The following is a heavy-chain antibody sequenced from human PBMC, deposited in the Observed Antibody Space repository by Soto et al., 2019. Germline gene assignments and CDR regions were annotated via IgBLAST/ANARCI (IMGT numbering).Heavy chain of an antibody. Sequence: SVKVSCKASGGTFSSYAISWVRQAPGQGLEWMGGITPIFGTANYAQKFQGRVTITADESTSTAYMELSSLRSEDTAVYYCAREYQRESYYYYGMDVWGQGTTVTVSS. CDR1: GGTFSSYA. CDR3: AREYQRESYYYYGMDV. CDR2: ITPIFGTA. D-gene: IGHD2-2*01. J-gene: IGHJ6*02. V-gene: IGHV1-69*13.